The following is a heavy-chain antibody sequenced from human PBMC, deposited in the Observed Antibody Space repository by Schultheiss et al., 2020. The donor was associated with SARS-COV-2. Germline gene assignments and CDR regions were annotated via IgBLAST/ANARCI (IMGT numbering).Heavy chain of an antibody. CDR3: ARGGNIFGVVIRYYYYYYMDV. CDR2: IYYSGST. V-gene: IGHV4-39*07. D-gene: IGHD3-3*02. Sequence: SETLSLTCTVSGGSISSYYWGWIRQPPGKGLEWIGSIYYSGSTYYNPSLKSRVTISVDTSKNQFSLKLSSVTAADTAVYYCARGGNIFGVVIRYYYYYYMDVWGKGTTVTVSS. CDR1: GGSISSYY. J-gene: IGHJ6*03.